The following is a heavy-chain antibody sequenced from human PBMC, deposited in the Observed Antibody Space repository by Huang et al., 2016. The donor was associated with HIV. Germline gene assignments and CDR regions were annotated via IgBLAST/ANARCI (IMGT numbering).Heavy chain of an antibody. J-gene: IGHJ4*02. CDR2: IRSKASGGTT. CDR3: TRENYDFWSGYYKYYFDY. CDR1: GFTFGDYA. D-gene: IGHD3-3*01. V-gene: IGHV3-49*05. Sequence: EVQLVESGGGLVKPGRSLRLSCTASGFTFGDYAMSWFRQVPGKGMEWVGLIRSKASGGTTEYAASGKGRFTISRDDSKSIAYLQMNSLKIEDTAVYYCTRENYDFWSGYYKYYFDYWGQGTLVTVSS.